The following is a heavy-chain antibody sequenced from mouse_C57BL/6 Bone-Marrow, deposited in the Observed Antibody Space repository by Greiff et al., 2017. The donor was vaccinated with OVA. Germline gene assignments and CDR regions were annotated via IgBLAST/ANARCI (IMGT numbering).Heavy chain of an antibody. Sequence: EVQVVESGEGLVKPGGSLKLSCAASGFTFSSYAMSWVRQTPEKRLEWVAYISSGGDYIYYADTVKGRFTISVDNARNTLYLHMSSLKSEDAAVYYCTREKYDYGGGSWFAYWGQGTLVTV. J-gene: IGHJ3*01. D-gene: IGHD2-4*01. CDR2: ISSGGDYI. CDR3: TREKYDYGGGSWFAY. V-gene: IGHV5-9-1*02. CDR1: GFTFSSYA.